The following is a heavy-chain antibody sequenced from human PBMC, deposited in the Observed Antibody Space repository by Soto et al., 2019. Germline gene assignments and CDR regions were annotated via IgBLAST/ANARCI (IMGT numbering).Heavy chain of an antibody. V-gene: IGHV4-4*07. J-gene: IGHJ4*02. Sequence: SEILSLTCTVSGGSISSYYWSWIRQPAGKGLEWIGRIYTSGSTNYNPSLKSRVTMSVDTSKNQFSLKLRSVNAADTAVYYCARVGSSGWAPDYWGRGTLVTVSS. CDR1: GGSISSYY. D-gene: IGHD6-19*01. CDR3: ARVGSSGWAPDY. CDR2: IYTSGST.